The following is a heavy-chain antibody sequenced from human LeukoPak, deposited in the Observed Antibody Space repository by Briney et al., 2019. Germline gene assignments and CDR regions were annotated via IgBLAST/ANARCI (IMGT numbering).Heavy chain of an antibody. J-gene: IGHJ4*02. CDR2: ISGSGGST. V-gene: IGHV3-23*01. CDR3: AREMEITIFGVEPFDY. D-gene: IGHD3-3*01. CDR1: GFTFSSYA. Sequence: QPGGSLRLSCVASGFTFSSYAMSWVRQAPGKGLEWVSAISGSGGSTYYADSVKGRFTISRDNSKNTLYLQMNSLRAEDTAVYYCAREMEITIFGVEPFDYWGQGTLVTVSS.